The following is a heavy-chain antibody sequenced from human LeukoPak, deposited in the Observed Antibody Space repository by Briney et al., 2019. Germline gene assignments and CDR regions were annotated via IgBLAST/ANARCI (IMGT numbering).Heavy chain of an antibody. V-gene: IGHV3-20*03. D-gene: IGHD3-10*01. Sequence: GGSLRPSLAASGFTLGDFGMSWGRQASGKGLGLVSGINWNGGSTGYADSVKGRFTISRDNAKNSLYLRMNSLRAEDTALYFCARDISYYYGSGSFSWGQGTLVTVSS. CDR2: INWNGGST. CDR3: ARDISYYYGSGSFS. CDR1: GFTLGDFG. J-gene: IGHJ4*02.